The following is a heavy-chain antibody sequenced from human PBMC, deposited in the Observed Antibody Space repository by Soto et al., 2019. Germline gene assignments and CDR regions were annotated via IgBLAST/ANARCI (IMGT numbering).Heavy chain of an antibody. J-gene: IGHJ4*02. D-gene: IGHD6-19*01. CDR3: AKDLPLTITVADGWGWEPFDY. CDR1: GFTFSNYA. V-gene: IGHV3-23*01. Sequence: EVQLLESGGGLVQPGGSLRLSCAASGFTFSNYAMSWVRQAPGRGLEWVSAISGSGGSTYYADSVKGRFTISRDKSKNTLYLQMNSLRAEDTAVYYCAKDLPLTITVADGWGWEPFDYWGQGTLVTVSS. CDR2: ISGSGGST.